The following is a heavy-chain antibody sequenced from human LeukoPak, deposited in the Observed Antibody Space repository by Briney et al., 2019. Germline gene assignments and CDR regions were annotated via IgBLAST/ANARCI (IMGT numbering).Heavy chain of an antibody. CDR3: ARHGSQGVGQHHPLADAFDI. V-gene: IGHV4-34*01. Sequence: KPSETLSLTCAVYGESFSGYYWSWIRQPPGKGLEWIGEINHSGSTNYNPSLKSRVTISVDTSENQFSLRLTSVTAADTAVYYCARHGSQGVGQHHPLADAFDIWGQGTMVTVSS. J-gene: IGHJ3*02. D-gene: IGHD3-3*01. CDR2: INHSGST. CDR1: GESFSGYY.